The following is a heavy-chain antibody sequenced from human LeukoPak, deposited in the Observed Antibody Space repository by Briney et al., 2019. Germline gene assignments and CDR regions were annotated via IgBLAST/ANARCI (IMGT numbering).Heavy chain of an antibody. CDR3: AKWGTMVRGVSNWFDP. V-gene: IGHV3-23*01. CDR2: ISGSGGNT. Sequence: GGSLRLSCEASGFTFSSYGMSWVRQAPGKGPEWVSSISGSGGNTYYADSVKGRFTISRDNSKNTLYLQMNSLRAEDTAVYYCAKWGTMVRGVSNWFDPWGQGTLVTVSS. D-gene: IGHD3-10*01. J-gene: IGHJ5*02. CDR1: GFTFSSYG.